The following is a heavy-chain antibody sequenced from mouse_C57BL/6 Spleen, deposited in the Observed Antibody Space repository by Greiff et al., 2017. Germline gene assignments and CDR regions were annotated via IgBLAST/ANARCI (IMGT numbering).Heavy chain of an antibody. CDR1: GFTFTDYY. D-gene: IGHD2-1*01. CDR2: IRNKANGYTT. J-gene: IGHJ1*03. V-gene: IGHV7-3*01. CDR3: ARYLWYHWYFDV. Sequence: EVKVVESGGGLVQPGGSLSLSCAASGFTFTDYYMSWVRQPPGKALEWLGFIRNKANGYTTEYSASVKGRFTISRDNSQRILYLQMNALRAEDSATYYCARYLWYHWYFDVWGTGTTVTVSS.